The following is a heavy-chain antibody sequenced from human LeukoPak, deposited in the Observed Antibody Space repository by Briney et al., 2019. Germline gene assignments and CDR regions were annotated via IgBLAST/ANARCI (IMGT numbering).Heavy chain of an antibody. J-gene: IGHJ4*02. CDR3: ARLSGVVTAPFDY. CDR2: IYYSGST. D-gene: IGHD2-21*02. Sequence: SETLSLTCTVSGGSISSYYWSWIRQPPGKGLGGIGYIYYSGSTNYNPSLKSRVTISVDTSKNQFSLKLSSVTAADTAVYYCARLSGVVTAPFDYWGQGTLVTVSS. V-gene: IGHV4-59*01. CDR1: GGSISSYY.